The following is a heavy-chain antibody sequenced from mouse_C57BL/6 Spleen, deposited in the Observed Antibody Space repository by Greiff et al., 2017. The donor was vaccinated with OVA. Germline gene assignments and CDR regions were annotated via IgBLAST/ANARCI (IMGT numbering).Heavy chain of an antibody. CDR1: GYTFTDYY. CDR2: INPNNGGT. Sequence: EVQLPQSGPELVKPGASVKISCKASGYTFTDYYMNWVKQSHGKSLEWIGDINPNNGGTRYNQKFKGKATLTVDKSSSTAYMELRSLTSEDAAVDYCARNYDASYAMDYWGQGTSGTVSS. D-gene: IGHD2-4*01. V-gene: IGHV1-26*01. J-gene: IGHJ4*01. CDR3: ARNYDASYAMDY.